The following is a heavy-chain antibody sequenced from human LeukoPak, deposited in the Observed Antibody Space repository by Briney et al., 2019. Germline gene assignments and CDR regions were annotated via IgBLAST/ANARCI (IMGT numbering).Heavy chain of an antibody. D-gene: IGHD6-13*01. CDR1: GGSISSYY. CDR2: IYYSGST. V-gene: IGHV4-59*12. J-gene: IGHJ3*02. Sequence: PSETLSLTCTVSGGSISSYYWSWIRQPPGKGLEWIGYIYYSGSTNYNPSLKGRVTISVDTSKNQFSLKLSSVTAADTAVYYCARDGYSSSWYFGAFDIWGQGTMVTVSS. CDR3: ARDGYSSSWYFGAFDI.